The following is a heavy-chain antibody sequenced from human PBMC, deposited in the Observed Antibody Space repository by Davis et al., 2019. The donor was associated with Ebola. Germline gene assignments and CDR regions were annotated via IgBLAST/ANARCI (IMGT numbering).Heavy chain of an antibody. D-gene: IGHD6-13*01. CDR2: MSGTGASI. CDR1: GITFSDYF. Sequence: GESLKISCEASGITFSDYFMSWIRQAPGKELEWIAYMSGTGASIYYADSVEGRFTISRDNARNSLDLQMNSMRVEDTAVYYCAGVGAANSWNWYFDLWGRGTLVTVSS. V-gene: IGHV3-11*04. J-gene: IGHJ2*01. CDR3: AGVGAANSWNWYFDL.